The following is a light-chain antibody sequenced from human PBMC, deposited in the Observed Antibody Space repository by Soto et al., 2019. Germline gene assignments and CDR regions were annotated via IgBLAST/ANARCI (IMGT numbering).Light chain of an antibody. CDR2: KTC. Sequence: DIQMTQSPSTLSASVGDRVTITCRASQSISTWLAWYQQKPGKAPKVRIYKTCTLENGVPSRFSGSGSGTEFTLTISSLQPDDFATYYCHQYNTYYTVGQGTK. V-gene: IGKV1-5*03. CDR1: QSISTW. CDR3: HQYNTYYT. J-gene: IGKJ2*01.